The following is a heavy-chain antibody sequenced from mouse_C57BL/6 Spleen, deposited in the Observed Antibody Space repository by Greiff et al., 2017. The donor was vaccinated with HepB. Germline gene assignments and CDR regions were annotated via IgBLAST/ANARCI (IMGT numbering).Heavy chain of an antibody. Sequence: EVQVVESGGGLVKPGGSLKLSCAASGFTFSDYGMHWVRQAPEKGLEWVAYISSGSSTISYADTVKGRFTISRDNAKNTLFLQMTSLRSEDTAMYYCARPYSNYWHFDVWGTGTTVTVSS. CDR1: GFTFSDYG. D-gene: IGHD2-5*01. CDR3: ARPYSNYWHFDV. J-gene: IGHJ1*03. CDR2: ISSGSSTI. V-gene: IGHV5-17*01.